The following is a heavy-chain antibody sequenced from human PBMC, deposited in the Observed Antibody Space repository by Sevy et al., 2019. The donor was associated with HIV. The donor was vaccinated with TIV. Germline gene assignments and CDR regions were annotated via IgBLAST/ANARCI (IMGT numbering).Heavy chain of an antibody. Sequence: GGSLRLSCAASGFTFSDHYMSWIRQAPGKGLEWVSYISISGSTIYYADSVKGRFTISRDNAKNSLFLQMNSLRAEDTAVYYCARSLVGATPPNWYFDLWGRGTQVTVSS. J-gene: IGHJ2*01. CDR2: ISISGSTI. V-gene: IGHV3-11*01. CDR1: GFTFSDHY. D-gene: IGHD1-26*01. CDR3: ARSLVGATPPNWYFDL.